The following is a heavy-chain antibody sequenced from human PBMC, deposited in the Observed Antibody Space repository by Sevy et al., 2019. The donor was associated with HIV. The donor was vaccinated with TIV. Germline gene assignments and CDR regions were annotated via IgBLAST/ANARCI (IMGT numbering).Heavy chain of an antibody. J-gene: IGHJ4*02. CDR2: IYYSGTP. CDR1: GDSVTSYY. D-gene: IGHD3-10*01. CDR3: AKDPAGDYGL. V-gene: IGHV4-59*02. Sequence: SETLSLTCTVSGDSVTSYYWSWIRQPPGKGLEWIGYIYYSGTPRYNPSLKSRVTISVDTSKNQFSLKMNSVTAADTAMYYRAKDPAGDYGLWGQGILVTVSS.